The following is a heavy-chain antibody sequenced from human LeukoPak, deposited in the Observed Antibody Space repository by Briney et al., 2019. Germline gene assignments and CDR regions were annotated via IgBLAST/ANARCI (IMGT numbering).Heavy chain of an antibody. CDR2: IRYDGSNK. Sequence: PGGSLRLSCAASGFTFSSYGMHWVRQAPGKGLEWVAFIRYDGSNKYYADSVKGRFTISRDNTKNSLYLQMNSLRVEDTAVYYCARRMALDIWGQGTLVTVSS. V-gene: IGHV3-30*02. CDR1: GFTFSSYG. J-gene: IGHJ3*02. CDR3: ARRMALDI. D-gene: IGHD2-8*01.